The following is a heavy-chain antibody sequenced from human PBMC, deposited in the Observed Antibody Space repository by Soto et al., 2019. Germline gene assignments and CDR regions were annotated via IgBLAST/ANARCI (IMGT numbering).Heavy chain of an antibody. D-gene: IGHD2-2*01. J-gene: IGHJ6*02. CDR3: AREGIVVVPAAIPEYYYYGMDV. V-gene: IGHV1-18*01. CDR2: ISDYNVNT. Sequence: QVQLLQSGAEGKKLGASVKVSCRVSGYTFTSYVISWVRRAPGQGLEWMGWISDYNVNTNYAQKLQGRVTMTTDTSTSTAYMELRSLRSDDTAVYYCAREGIVVVPAAIPEYYYYGMDVWGQGTTVTVSS. CDR1: GYTFTSYV.